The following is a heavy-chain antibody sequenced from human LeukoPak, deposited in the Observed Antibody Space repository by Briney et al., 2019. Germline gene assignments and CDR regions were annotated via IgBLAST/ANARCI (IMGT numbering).Heavy chain of an antibody. CDR2: IYYSGST. J-gene: IGHJ3*02. CDR1: GGSICSYY. Sequence: PSETLSLTCAVSGGSICSYYWSWIRQPPGKGLEWIGYIYYSGSTNYNPSLKSRVTISVDTSKNQFSLKLSSVTAADTAVYYCARTSVYRGGVITAFDIRGQGTMVTVSS. V-gene: IGHV4-59*01. D-gene: IGHD3-16*02. CDR3: ARTSVYRGGVITAFDI.